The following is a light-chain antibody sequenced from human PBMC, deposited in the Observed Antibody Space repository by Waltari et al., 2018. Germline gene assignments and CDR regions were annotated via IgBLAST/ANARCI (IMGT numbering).Light chain of an antibody. CDR2: DAS. V-gene: IGKV1-33*01. CDR3: QQYDSVPFT. Sequence: DVQMTQSPSPLSASVGDRVTITCQASQDISNYLNWYQQKPGKAPKLLMYDASNLETGVPSRFSGSGSGTDFSFTISSLQPEDIATYYCQQYDSVPFTFGPGTKVDFK. CDR1: QDISNY. J-gene: IGKJ3*01.